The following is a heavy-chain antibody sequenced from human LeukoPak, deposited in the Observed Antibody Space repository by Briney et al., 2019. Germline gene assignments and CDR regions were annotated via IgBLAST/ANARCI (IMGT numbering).Heavy chain of an antibody. Sequence: GASVKVSCKASGYTFTSYGISWVRQAPGQGLEWMGWISAYNGNTNYAQKLQGRVTMTTDTSTSTAYMEPRSLRSDDMAVYYCARTYDFWSGPPGGYMDVWGKGTTVTVSS. CDR2: ISAYNGNT. D-gene: IGHD3-3*01. V-gene: IGHV1-18*03. CDR1: GYTFTSYG. J-gene: IGHJ6*03. CDR3: ARTYDFWSGPPGGYMDV.